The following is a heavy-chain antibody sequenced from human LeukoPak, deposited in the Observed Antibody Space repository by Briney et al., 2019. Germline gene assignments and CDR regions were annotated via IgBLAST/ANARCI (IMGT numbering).Heavy chain of an antibody. CDR2: IYSGGST. CDR3: ARDFRLAARWWFDP. Sequence: GGSLRLSCAASGFTVSSNYMSWVRQAPGKGLEWVSVIYSGGSTYYADSVKGRFTISRDNSKNTLYLQMNSLRAEDTAVYYCARDFRLAARWWFDPWGQGTLVTVSS. J-gene: IGHJ5*02. D-gene: IGHD6-6*01. V-gene: IGHV3-53*01. CDR1: GFTVSSNY.